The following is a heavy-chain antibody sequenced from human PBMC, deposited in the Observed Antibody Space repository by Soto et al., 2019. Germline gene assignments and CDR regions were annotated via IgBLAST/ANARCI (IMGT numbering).Heavy chain of an antibody. CDR2: ISCDGSNK. D-gene: IGHD3-10*01. Sequence: QVQLVESGGGVVQPGRSLRLSCAASGFTFSSYAMHWVRQAPGKGLEWVAVISCDGSNKYYADSVKGRFTISRDNSKNTLYLQMNSLRAEDTAVYYCASDPSYGSGSYSLDFDYWGQGTLVTVSS. V-gene: IGHV3-30-3*01. CDR3: ASDPSYGSGSYSLDFDY. CDR1: GFTFSSYA. J-gene: IGHJ4*02.